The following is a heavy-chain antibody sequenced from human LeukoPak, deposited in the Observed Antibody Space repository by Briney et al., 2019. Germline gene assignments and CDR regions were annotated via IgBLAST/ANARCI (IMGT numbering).Heavy chain of an antibody. CDR1: GFTFSSYA. V-gene: IGHV3-30*04. CDR2: ISDDGRNI. CDR3: ARAKLRDTFDY. Sequence: GGSLRLSCAASGFTFSSYAMHWVRQAPGRGLEWVAVISDDGRNIYYADSVKGRFTISSDNSKNTLYPQMNSLRAEDTAVYYCARAKLRDTFDYWGQGTLVTVSS. D-gene: IGHD1-7*01. J-gene: IGHJ4*02.